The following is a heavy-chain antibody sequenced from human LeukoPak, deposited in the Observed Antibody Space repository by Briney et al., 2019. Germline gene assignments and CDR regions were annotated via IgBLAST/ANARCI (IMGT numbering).Heavy chain of an antibody. CDR3: ARGQPHGVFPSADY. V-gene: IGHV4-61*02. CDR1: GGSISSGSYY. J-gene: IGHJ4*02. CDR2: IYTSGST. D-gene: IGHD3-10*01. Sequence: SQTLSLTCTVSGGSISSGSYYWSWIRPPAGQGLEWIGRIYTSGSTNYNPSLKSRVTISVDTSKNQFSLKLSSVTAADTAAYYCARGQPHGVFPSADYWGQGTLVTVSS.